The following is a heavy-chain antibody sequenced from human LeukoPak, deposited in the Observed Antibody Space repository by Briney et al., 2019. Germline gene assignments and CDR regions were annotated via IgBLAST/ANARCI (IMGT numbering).Heavy chain of an antibody. J-gene: IGHJ2*01. V-gene: IGHV3-74*01. Sequence: GGSLRLSCAASGFTFSGYWMHWVRQVPGKGLVWVSRIKTDGSRTTYADSVKGRFTISRDNAKNTLYLQMNSLRAEDTAVYYCVREDYNDSGWYFDLWGRGTLVTVSS. CDR3: VREDYNDSGWYFDL. CDR1: GFTFSGYW. D-gene: IGHD4-17*01. CDR2: IKTDGSRT.